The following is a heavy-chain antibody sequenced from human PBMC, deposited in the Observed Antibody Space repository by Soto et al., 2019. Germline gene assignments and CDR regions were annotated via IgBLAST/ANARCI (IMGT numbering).Heavy chain of an antibody. J-gene: IGHJ3*02. CDR3: VGEMGPFDAFDI. CDR2: IWANGINK. CDR1: GCRFSTYG. V-gene: IGHV3-33*01. D-gene: IGHD2-8*01. Sequence: PGGALRLSCAASGCRFSTYGMHWVRQAPGKGLEWVAVIWANGINKYYADSVRGRFTISRDNSKSTLGLQVNSLRAEDTALYYCVGEMGPFDAFDIWGLGTMVTVAS.